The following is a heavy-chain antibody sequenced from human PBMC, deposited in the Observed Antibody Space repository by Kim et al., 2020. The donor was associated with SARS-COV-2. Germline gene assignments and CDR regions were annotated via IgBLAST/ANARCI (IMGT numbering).Heavy chain of an antibody. J-gene: IGHJ6*02. CDR1: GGSISSSSYY. D-gene: IGHD1-7*01. CDR2: IYYSGST. Sequence: SETLSLTCTVSGGSISSSSYYWGWIRQPPGKGLEWIGSIYYSGSTYYNPSLKSRVTISVDTSKNQFSLKLSSVTAADTAVYYCARLAASTSNWNYINYYYFRMDGCGPGTTVSVSS. V-gene: IGHV4-39*01. CDR3: ARLAASTSNWNYINYYYFRMDG.